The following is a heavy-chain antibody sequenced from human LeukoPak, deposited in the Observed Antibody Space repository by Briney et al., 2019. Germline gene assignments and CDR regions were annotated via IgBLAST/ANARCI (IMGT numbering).Heavy chain of an antibody. Sequence: GGSLRLSCAASAFTFSSYAMSWVRRAPGKGLEWVLAISGSGGSTYYADSVKGRFTISRDNSKNTLYLQMNSLRAEDTAVYYCAKGIVGADYEDAFDIWGQGTMVTVSS. V-gene: IGHV3-23*01. CDR3: AKGIVGADYEDAFDI. D-gene: IGHD1-26*01. CDR2: ISGSGGST. J-gene: IGHJ3*02. CDR1: AFTFSSYA.